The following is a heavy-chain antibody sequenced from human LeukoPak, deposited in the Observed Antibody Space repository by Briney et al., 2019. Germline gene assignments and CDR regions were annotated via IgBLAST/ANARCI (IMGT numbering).Heavy chain of an antibody. CDR1: GGSFSGYY. Sequence: PSETLSLTCAVYGGSFSGYYWSWIRQPPGKGLEWIGEINHSGSTNYNPSLKSRVTISVDTSKNQFSLKLSSVTAADTAVYYCARVGALIYSNPPDDYWGQGTLVTVSS. J-gene: IGHJ4*02. V-gene: IGHV4-34*01. D-gene: IGHD4-11*01. CDR3: ARVGALIYSNPPDDY. CDR2: INHSGST.